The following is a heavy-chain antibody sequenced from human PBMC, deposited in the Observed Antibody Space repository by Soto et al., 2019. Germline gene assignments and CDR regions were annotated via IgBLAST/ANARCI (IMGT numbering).Heavy chain of an antibody. V-gene: IGHV3-23*01. CDR2: ISGNGAGT. J-gene: IGHJ4*02. CDR1: GFTFSNYA. D-gene: IGHD6-6*01. Sequence: EVQLLESGGGLVQPGGSLRLSCAASGFTFSNYAMNWVRLAPGRGLEWVSAISGNGAGTYYAGSVKGRFTISRDNSKNTLYLQMNSLRVEDTAVYFCVKDPEYSSSGGLDYWGQVTLVTVSS. CDR3: VKDPEYSSSGGLDY.